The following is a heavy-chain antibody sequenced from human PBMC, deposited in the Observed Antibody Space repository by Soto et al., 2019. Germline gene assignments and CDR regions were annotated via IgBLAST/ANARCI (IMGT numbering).Heavy chain of an antibody. CDR2: ISAYNGNT. Sequence: APVAVSALASGYTYSSYGISFVRQAPRQGLEWMGWISAYNGNTNYARKLQGRVTMTKDTSTSTAYMELRSLRSDDTAVYYCARVVGVGATGWFDPCGQGTLVTVSS. V-gene: IGHV1-18*04. CDR1: GYTYSSYG. CDR3: ARVVGVGATGWFDP. D-gene: IGHD1-26*01. J-gene: IGHJ5*02.